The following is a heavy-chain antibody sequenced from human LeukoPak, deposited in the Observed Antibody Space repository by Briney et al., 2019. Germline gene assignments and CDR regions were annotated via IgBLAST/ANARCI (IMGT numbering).Heavy chain of an antibody. CDR2: ISSISSYI. J-gene: IGHJ5*02. CDR3: ARNNYDILTGYDWFDP. V-gene: IGHV3-21*01. CDR1: GFTLSSYS. D-gene: IGHD3-9*01. Sequence: GGSLRLSCAASGFTLSSYSMNWVRQAPGKGLEWVSSISSISSYIYYADSVKGRFTISRDNAKNSLYLQMNSLRAEDTAVYYCARNNYDILTGYDWFDPWGQGTLVTVSS.